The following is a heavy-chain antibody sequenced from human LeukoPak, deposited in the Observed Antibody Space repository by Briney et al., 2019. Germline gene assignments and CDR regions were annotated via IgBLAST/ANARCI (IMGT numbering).Heavy chain of an antibody. CDR2: IYSGGST. CDR1: GFTVSSNY. CDR3: ARGSASYDILTGYYPLYYFDY. D-gene: IGHD3-9*01. J-gene: IGHJ4*02. Sequence: GGSLRLSCAASGFTVSSNYMSWVRQAPGKGLEWVSVIYSGGSTYYADSVKGRFTISRDNSKNTLYLQMNSLRAEDTAVYYCARGSASYDILTGYYPLYYFDYWGQGTLVTVSS. V-gene: IGHV3-53*01.